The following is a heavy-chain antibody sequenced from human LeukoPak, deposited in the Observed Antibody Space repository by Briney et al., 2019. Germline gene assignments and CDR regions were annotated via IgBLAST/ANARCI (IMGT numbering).Heavy chain of an antibody. CDR2: INPNSGGT. J-gene: IGHJ5*02. Sequence: GASVKVSCKASGYTFTGYYMHWVRQAPGQGLEWMGWINPNSGGTNYAQKFQGRVTMTRDTSISTAYMELSRLRSDDTAVYYCANYCKYFYEYSSGWSLWFDPWGQGTLVTVSS. CDR1: GYTFTGYY. D-gene: IGHD6-19*01. CDR3: ANYCKYFYEYSSGWSLWFDP. V-gene: IGHV1-2*02.